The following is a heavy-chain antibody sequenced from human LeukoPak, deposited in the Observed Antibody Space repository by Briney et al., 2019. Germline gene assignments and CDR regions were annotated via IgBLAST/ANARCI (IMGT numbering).Heavy chain of an antibody. CDR2: ISGSGGST. CDR3: AKRWVLYDSSGSHFDY. Sequence: GGFLRLSCAASGFTFSSYAMSWVRQAPGKGLEWVSAISGSGGSTYYADSVKGRFTISRDNSKNTLYLQMNSLRAEDTAVYYCAKRWVLYDSSGSHFDYWGQEPWSPSPQ. CDR1: GFTFSSYA. V-gene: IGHV3-23*01. D-gene: IGHD3-22*01. J-gene: IGHJ4*01.